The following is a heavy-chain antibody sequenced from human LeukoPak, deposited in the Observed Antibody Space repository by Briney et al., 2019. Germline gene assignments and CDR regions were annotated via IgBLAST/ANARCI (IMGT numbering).Heavy chain of an antibody. CDR2: ISDGGVST. Sequence: GGSLRLSCAASGFTFSNYAMSWVRQAPGKGLEWVSGISDGGVSTYHADSVMGRFTVSRDNSKNTLFLQMNSLRAEDTTVYYCAKKMGTIRGFDYWGQGTLVTVSS. J-gene: IGHJ4*02. V-gene: IGHV3-23*01. D-gene: IGHD5-24*01. CDR1: GFTFSNYA. CDR3: AKKMGTIRGFDY.